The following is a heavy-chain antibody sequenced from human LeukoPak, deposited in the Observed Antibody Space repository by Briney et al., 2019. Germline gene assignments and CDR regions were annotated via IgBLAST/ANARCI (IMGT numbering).Heavy chain of an antibody. CDR3: ARHGGETIVATILHAFDI. CDR2: IHYSGST. V-gene: IGHV4-59*08. Sequence: SETLSLTCTVSGASTSSFSWSWIRQPPGKGLEWIGYIHYSGSTNYNSSLKSRVTIPVDTSKNQFSLKLSSVTAADTAVYYCARHGGETIVATILHAFDIWGQGTMVTVSS. J-gene: IGHJ3*02. CDR1: GASTSSFS. D-gene: IGHD5-12*01.